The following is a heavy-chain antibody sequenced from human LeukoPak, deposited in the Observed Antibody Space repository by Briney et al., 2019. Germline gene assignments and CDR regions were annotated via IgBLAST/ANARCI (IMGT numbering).Heavy chain of an antibody. D-gene: IGHD4-17*01. CDR3: ARGTYGDYPYYFDY. V-gene: IGHV3-21*01. J-gene: IGHJ4*02. CDR2: ISIGGSYI. CDR1: GFXFSNYN. Sequence: PGGSLRLSCAASGFXFSNYNMNWVRQAPGKGLKWVSSISIGGSYIYYADSVKGRITISRDNAKNSLYLQMNSLRAEGTAVYFCARGTYGDYPYYFDYWGQGTLVTVSS.